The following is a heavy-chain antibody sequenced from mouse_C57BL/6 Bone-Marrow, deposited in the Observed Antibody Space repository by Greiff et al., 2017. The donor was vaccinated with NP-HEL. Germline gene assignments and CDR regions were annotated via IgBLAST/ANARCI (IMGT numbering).Heavy chain of an antibody. CDR2: ILPGSGST. V-gene: IGHV1-9*01. CDR1: GYTFTGYW. Sequence: VQLQQSGAELMKPGALVKLSCKATGYTFTGYWIEWVKQRPGHGLEWIGEILPGSGSTNYNEKFKGKATFTADTSSNTAYMQLSSLTTEDSAIYYCAREAYYYGSSYYFDYWGQGTTLTVSS. D-gene: IGHD1-1*01. CDR3: AREAYYYGSSYYFDY. J-gene: IGHJ2*01.